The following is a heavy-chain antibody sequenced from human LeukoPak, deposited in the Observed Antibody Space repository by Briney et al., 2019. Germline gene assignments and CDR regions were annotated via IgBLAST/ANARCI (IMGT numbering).Heavy chain of an antibody. CDR3: ARGGVDGGSLIFDY. J-gene: IGHJ4*02. D-gene: IGHD2-15*01. CDR1: GYTFTRYY. V-gene: IGHV1-46*01. Sequence: ASVKVSCKASGYTFTRYYMHWVRQAPGQGLEWMGIINPSGGSTSYAQKFQGRVTMTRDTSISTAYMELSSLKSDDTAVYYCARGGVDGGSLIFDYWGQGTPVTVSS. CDR2: INPSGGST.